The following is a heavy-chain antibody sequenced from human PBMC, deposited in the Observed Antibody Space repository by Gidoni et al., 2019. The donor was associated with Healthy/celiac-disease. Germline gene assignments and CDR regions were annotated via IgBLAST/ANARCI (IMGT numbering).Heavy chain of an antibody. CDR1: GDSISSYY. V-gene: IGHV4-59*01. Sequence: QVQLPESGPGLVKPSETLSLTCTVSGDSISSYYCSWIRQPPGKGLAWIGYIYYSGSTNYNPSLKSRVTISVDTSKNQCSLKLSSVTAADTAVYYCARVNHLWSLLFDYWGQGTLVTVSS. D-gene: IGHD3-10*01. J-gene: IGHJ4*02. CDR2: IYYSGST. CDR3: ARVNHLWSLLFDY.